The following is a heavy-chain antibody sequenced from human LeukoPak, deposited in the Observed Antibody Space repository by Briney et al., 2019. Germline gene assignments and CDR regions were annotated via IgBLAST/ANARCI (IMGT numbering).Heavy chain of an antibody. CDR2: IKQDGSEK. J-gene: IGHJ4*02. V-gene: IGHV3-7*01. CDR1: GFTFSSYW. Sequence: GGSLRLSCAASGFTFSSYWVSWVRQAPGKGLEWVGNIKQDGSEKYYVDSMKGRLTISRDNAKNSPYLQMNSLRAEDTAVYYCARAGGWYYFDYWGQGTLVTVSS. D-gene: IGHD6-19*01. CDR3: ARAGGWYYFDY.